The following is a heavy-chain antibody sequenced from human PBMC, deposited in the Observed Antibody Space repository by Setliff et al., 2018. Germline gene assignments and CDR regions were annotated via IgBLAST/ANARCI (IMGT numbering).Heavy chain of an antibody. J-gene: IGHJ4*02. CDR3: AREGTYGSGGFDY. CDR2: ISSSSSYI. D-gene: IGHD3-10*01. CDR1: GFTFSSYS. Sequence: GSLRLSCAASGFTFSSYSMNWARQAPGKGLEWVSSISSSSSYIYYADSVKGRFTISRDNAKNSLYLQMNSLRAEDTAVYYCAREGTYGSGGFDYWGQGTLVTVSS. V-gene: IGHV3-21*01.